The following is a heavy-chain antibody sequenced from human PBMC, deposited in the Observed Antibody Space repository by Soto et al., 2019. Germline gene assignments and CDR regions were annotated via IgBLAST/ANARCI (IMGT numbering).Heavy chain of an antibody. J-gene: IGHJ3*02. CDR1: GFTFSSYA. D-gene: IGHD3-22*01. CDR2: ISYDGSNK. Sequence: PGGSLRLSCAASGFTFSSYAMHWVRQAPGKGLEWVAVISYDGSNKYYADSVKGRLTISRDNSKNTLNLQMNSLRAEDTAVYYCASLPSYYYDSSGYYGDAFDIWGQGTMVTVSS. CDR3: ASLPSYYYDSSGYYGDAFDI. V-gene: IGHV3-30-3*01.